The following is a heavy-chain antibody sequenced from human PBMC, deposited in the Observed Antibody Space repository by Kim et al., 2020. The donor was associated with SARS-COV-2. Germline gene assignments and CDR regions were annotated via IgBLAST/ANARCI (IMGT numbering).Heavy chain of an antibody. CDR1: GYTFTSYG. D-gene: IGHD6-19*01. Sequence: ASVKVSCKTSGYTFTSYGISWVRQAPGQGLEWMGWISAYNGNTKYVQKLQGRVSMTTDTSTSTVYMELRSLTSDDTAVYYCARQQGRIPLADFDSWGQGTLVTVSS. V-gene: IGHV1-18*01. J-gene: IGHJ4*02. CDR3: ARQQGRIPLADFDS. CDR2: ISAYNGNT.